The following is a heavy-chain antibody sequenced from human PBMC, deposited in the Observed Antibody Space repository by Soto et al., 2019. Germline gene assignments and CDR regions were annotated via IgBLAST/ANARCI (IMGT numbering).Heavy chain of an antibody. CDR3: AKDGGYDSSGYTPLDY. V-gene: IGHV3-9*01. CDR2: ISWNSGSI. CDR1: GFTFDDYA. Sequence: EVQLVESGGGLVQPGRSLRLSCAASGFTFDDYAMHWVRQAPGKGLEWVSGISWNSGSIGYADSVKGRFTISRDNAKNSLYLQMNSLRAEDTALYYCAKDGGYDSSGYTPLDYWGQGTLVTVSS. D-gene: IGHD3-22*01. J-gene: IGHJ4*02.